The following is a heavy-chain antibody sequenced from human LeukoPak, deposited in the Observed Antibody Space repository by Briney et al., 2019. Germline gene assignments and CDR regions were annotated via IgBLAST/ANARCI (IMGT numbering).Heavy chain of an antibody. CDR2: TYYRSKWYN. D-gene: IGHD5-12*01. J-gene: IGHJ4*02. CDR1: AVTVSSNSAA. V-gene: IGHV6-1*01. Sequence: SQTLSLTCAASAVTVSSNSAAWNWIRQSPSRGLEWLGRTYYRSKWYNDYAVSVKSRITINPDTSKNRFSLQLNSVTTEDTAVYYCAIAGRYSGYDYSGSGSDVGYWGQGTLVTVSS. CDR3: AIAGRYSGYDYSGSGSDVGY.